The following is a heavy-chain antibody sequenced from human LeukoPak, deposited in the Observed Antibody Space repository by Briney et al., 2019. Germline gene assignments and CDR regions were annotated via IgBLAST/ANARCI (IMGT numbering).Heavy chain of an antibody. Sequence: PGGSLRLSCAASGFTFSSYAMSWVRQAPGKGLEWVSAISGSGGSTYYADSEKGRFTISRDNSKNTLYLQMNSLRAEDTAVYYCAKALSSSWYQPIDYWGQGTLVTVSS. CDR1: GFTFSSYA. CDR2: ISGSGGST. J-gene: IGHJ4*02. V-gene: IGHV3-23*01. CDR3: AKALSSSWYQPIDY. D-gene: IGHD6-13*01.